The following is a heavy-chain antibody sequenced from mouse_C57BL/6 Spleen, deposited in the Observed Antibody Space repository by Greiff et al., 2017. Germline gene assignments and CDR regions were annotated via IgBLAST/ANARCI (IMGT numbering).Heavy chain of an antibody. CDR3: AKEDSSGSVRDAMDY. CDR1: GYTFTSYW. Sequence: QVQLQQPGAELVKPGASVKLSCKASGYTFTSYWMHWVKQRPGQGLEWIGMIHPNSGSTNYNEKFKSKATLTVDKSSSTAYMQLSSLTSEDSAVYYCAKEDSSGSVRDAMDYWGQGTSVTVSS. J-gene: IGHJ4*01. CDR2: IHPNSGST. V-gene: IGHV1-64*01. D-gene: IGHD3-2*02.